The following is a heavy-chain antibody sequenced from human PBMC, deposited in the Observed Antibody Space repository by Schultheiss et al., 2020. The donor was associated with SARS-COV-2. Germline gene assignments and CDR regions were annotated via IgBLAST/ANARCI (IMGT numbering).Heavy chain of an antibody. J-gene: IGHJ6*02. Sequence: GESLKISCAASGFTFSSYSMNWVRQAPGKGLEWVSYISSSSSTIYYADSVKGRFTISRDNAKNSLYLQMNSLRDEDTAVYYCARDPDSSPPWDGMDVWGQGTTVTVSS. CDR1: GFTFSSYS. CDR3: ARDPDSSPPWDGMDV. CDR2: ISSSSSTI. D-gene: IGHD3-22*01. V-gene: IGHV3-48*02.